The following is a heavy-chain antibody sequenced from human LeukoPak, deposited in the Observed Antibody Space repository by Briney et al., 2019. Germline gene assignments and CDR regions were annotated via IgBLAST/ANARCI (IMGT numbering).Heavy chain of an antibody. CDR2: IIPIFGTA. CDR1: GGTFSSYA. D-gene: IGHD5-18*01. Sequence: SVKVSCKASGGTFSSYAISWVRQAPGQGLEWMGGIIPIFGTASYAQKFQGRVTITADESTSTAYMELSSLRSEDTAVYYCARDGGGGYSYGYLDYWGQGTLVTVSS. V-gene: IGHV1-69*13. CDR3: ARDGGGGYSYGYLDY. J-gene: IGHJ4*02.